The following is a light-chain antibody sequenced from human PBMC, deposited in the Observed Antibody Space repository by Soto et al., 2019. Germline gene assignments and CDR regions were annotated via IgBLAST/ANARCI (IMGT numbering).Light chain of an antibody. CDR1: QSVSSSY. CDR3: QQYDKWPPVT. J-gene: IGKJ5*01. V-gene: IGKV3-15*01. Sequence: EIVLTQSPGTLSLSPGERATLSCRASQSVSSSYLAWYQQKPGQTPRLLIYGASTRATGIPARFSGSGSGTEFTLTIRSLQSDDSAVYYCQQYDKWPPVTFGQGTRLEIK. CDR2: GAS.